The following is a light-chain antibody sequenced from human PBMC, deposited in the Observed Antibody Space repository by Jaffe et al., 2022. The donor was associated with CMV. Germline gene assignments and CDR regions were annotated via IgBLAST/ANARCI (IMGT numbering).Light chain of an antibody. J-gene: IGKJ1*01. CDR1: QSVSSTH. Sequence: EIVMTQSPGTLSLSPGERATVSCRASQSVSSTHLAWYQQKPGQAPRLLIYGASSRATGIPDRFSGSGSGTDFTLTISRLEPEDFAVYYCQQYGNSRGTFGQGTKVEIK. CDR3: QQYGNSRGT. V-gene: IGKV3-20*01. CDR2: GAS.